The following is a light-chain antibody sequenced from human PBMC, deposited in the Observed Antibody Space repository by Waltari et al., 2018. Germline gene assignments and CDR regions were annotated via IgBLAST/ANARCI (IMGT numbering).Light chain of an antibody. V-gene: IGKV4-1*01. CDR3: QQYYSTPLT. J-gene: IGKJ4*01. CDR2: WAS. CDR1: ESVLYSSNNKNH. Sequence: DIVMTQSPESLAVSLGERATINCTSSESVLYSSNNKNHLAWYQQKPGQPPKLFLYWASTRKSGVPDRFSGSGSETDFTLTVTSLQAEDAAVYYCQQYYSTPLTFGGGTRVEI.